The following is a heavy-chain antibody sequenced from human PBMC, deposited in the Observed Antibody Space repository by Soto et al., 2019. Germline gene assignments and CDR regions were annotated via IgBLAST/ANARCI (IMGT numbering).Heavy chain of an antibody. Sequence: QVQLQQWGAGLLKPSETLSLTCAVYGGSFSGYYWGYIRQSPGKGLEWIGEINHSGSTNYNPSLKSRVTVSVDTSKNQFSLKRSSVTAADTAVYYCARGVAVAGTWAHFDYWGQGALVTVSS. CDR3: ARGVAVAGTWAHFDY. CDR1: GGSFSGYY. CDR2: INHSGST. J-gene: IGHJ4*02. D-gene: IGHD6-19*01. V-gene: IGHV4-34*01.